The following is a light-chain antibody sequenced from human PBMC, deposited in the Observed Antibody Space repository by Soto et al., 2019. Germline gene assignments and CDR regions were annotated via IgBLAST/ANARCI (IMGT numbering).Light chain of an antibody. Sequence: IVLTQSPGTLSLSPGERATPSCKASQGVRSNYLAWFQQKPGQAPRVLIYGASNRATGIPDRFSGSGSETDFTLTISSLDPEDFAVYYCQQYASSPRTFGQGTRVEMK. V-gene: IGKV3-20*01. CDR1: QGVRSNY. J-gene: IGKJ1*01. CDR3: QQYASSPRT. CDR2: GAS.